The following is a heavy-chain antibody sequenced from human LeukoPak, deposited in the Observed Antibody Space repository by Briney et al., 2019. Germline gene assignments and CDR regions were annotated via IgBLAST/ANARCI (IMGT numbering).Heavy chain of an antibody. J-gene: IGHJ5*01. CDR1: RYSLSELS. D-gene: IGHD1-26*01. Sequence: AASVKVSCKLSRYSLSELSTHWVPQAPGQGLEWRGGLDPGDDETIYAQKFQGRVTMTEDTSTDTAYLELSSLRSEDTAVYFCATEKDLLLDSWGQGTPVTVSS. CDR2: LDPGDDET. V-gene: IGHV1-24*01. CDR3: ATEKDLLLDS.